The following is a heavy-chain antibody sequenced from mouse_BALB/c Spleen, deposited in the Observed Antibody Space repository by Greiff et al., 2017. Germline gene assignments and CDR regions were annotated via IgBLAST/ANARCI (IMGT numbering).Heavy chain of an antibody. J-gene: IGHJ2*01. CDR2: ISSGGST. D-gene: IGHD2-12*01. V-gene: IGHV5-6-5*01. CDR1: GFTFSSFG. Sequence: EVKLMESGGGLVQPGGSRKLSCAASGFTFSSFGMHWVRQAPEKGLEWVAYISSGGSTYYPDSVKGRFTISRDNARNILYLQMSSLRSEDTAMYYCARGPNYITFDYWGQGTTLTVSS. CDR3: ARGPNYITFDY.